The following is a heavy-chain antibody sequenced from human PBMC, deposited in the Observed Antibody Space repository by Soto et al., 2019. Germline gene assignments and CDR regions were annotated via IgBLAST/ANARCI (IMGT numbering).Heavy chain of an antibody. CDR1: GGSISSGDYY. CDR3: ARLVVPAAMGRSYYGMDV. D-gene: IGHD2-2*01. CDR2: IYYSGST. J-gene: IGHJ6*02. Sequence: SETLSLTCTVSGGSISSGDYYWSWIRQPPGKGLEWIGYIYYSGSTYYNPSLKSRVTISVDTSKNQFSLKLSSVTAADTAVYYCARLVVPAAMGRSYYGMDVWGQGTTVTVSS. V-gene: IGHV4-30-4*01.